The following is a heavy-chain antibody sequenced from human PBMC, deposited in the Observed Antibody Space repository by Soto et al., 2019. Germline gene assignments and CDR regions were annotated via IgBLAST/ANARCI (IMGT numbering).Heavy chain of an antibody. Sequence: ASVKVSCKSSGYKFTAYYMHWVRQAPGQGLEWMGWINPGSGATSYAQTFQGRVTMTRDTSINTVYMEVTSLRPDDTAVYYCARLSKVYCSDTSCYSWPDSWGQGTLVTLSS. CDR3: ARLSKVYCSDTSCYSWPDS. D-gene: IGHD2-2*01. CDR1: GYKFTAYY. J-gene: IGHJ4*02. CDR2: INPGSGAT. V-gene: IGHV1-2*02.